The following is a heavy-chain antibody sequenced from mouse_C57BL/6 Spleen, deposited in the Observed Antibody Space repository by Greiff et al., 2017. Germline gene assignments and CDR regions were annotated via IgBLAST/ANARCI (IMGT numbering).Heavy chain of an antibody. CDR2: ISDGGSYT. CDR3: YSRYDGSYGDYFDY. D-gene: IGHD2-3*01. CDR1: GFTFSSYA. J-gene: IGHJ2*01. Sequence: EVKLVESGGGLVKPGGSLKLSCAASGFTFSSYAMSWVRQTPEKRLEWVATISDGGSYTYYPDNVKGRFTISRDNAKNNLYLQMSHLKSEDTAMSYWYSRYDGSYGDYFDYWGQGTTLTVSS. V-gene: IGHV5-4*03.